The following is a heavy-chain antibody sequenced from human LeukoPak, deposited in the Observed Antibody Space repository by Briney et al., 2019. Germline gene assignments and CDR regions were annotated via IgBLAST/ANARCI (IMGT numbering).Heavy chain of an antibody. CDR1: GFTFNNYN. V-gene: IGHV3-21*01. D-gene: IGHD3-9*01. J-gene: IGHJ6*03. CDR3: ARDVRYLGYYYYYMDV. CDR2: ITSSGTYI. Sequence: GGSLRLSCAASGFTFNNYNMNWVRQAPGKALEWVSSITSSGTYIFYADSVKGRFTISRDNAKNSLYLQMNSLRAEGTAVYYCARDVRYLGYYYYYMDVWGKGTTVTISS.